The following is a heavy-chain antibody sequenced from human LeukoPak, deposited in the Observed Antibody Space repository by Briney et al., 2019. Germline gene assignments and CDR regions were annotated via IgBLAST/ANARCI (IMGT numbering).Heavy chain of an antibody. Sequence: PGGSLRLSCAASGFTFSSYAMSWVRQAPGKGLEWVSAISGSGGSTYYAGSVKGRFTISRDNSKNTLYLQMNSLRAEDTAVYYCAKDRDSSGWYRYFDYWGQGTLVTVSS. V-gene: IGHV3-23*01. J-gene: IGHJ4*02. CDR3: AKDRDSSGWYRYFDY. CDR2: ISGSGGST. D-gene: IGHD6-19*01. CDR1: GFTFSSYA.